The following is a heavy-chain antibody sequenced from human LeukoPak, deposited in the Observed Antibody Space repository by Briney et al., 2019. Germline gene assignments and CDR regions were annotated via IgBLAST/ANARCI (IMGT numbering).Heavy chain of an antibody. CDR2: IYHSGST. J-gene: IGHJ3*02. D-gene: IGHD3-10*01. CDR3: ASGRGGSGSYNGDI. Sequence: PSETLSLTCAVSGGSISSSNWWSWVRQPPGKGLEWIGEIYHSGSTNYNPSLKSRVTISVDKSKNQFSLKLSSVTAADTAVYYCASGRGGSGSYNGDIWGQGTMVTVSS. CDR1: GGSISSSNW. V-gene: IGHV4-4*02.